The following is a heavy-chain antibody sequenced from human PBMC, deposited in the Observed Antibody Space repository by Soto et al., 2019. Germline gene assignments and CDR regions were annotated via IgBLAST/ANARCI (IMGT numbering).Heavy chain of an antibody. D-gene: IGHD5-18*01. CDR2: INAGNGNT. CDR1: GYTFTSYA. V-gene: IGHV1-3*01. CDR3: ARYPIYSNGYN. J-gene: IGHJ4*02. Sequence: QVQLVQSGAEVKKPGASVKVSCKASGYTFTSYAMHWVRQAPGQRLEWMGWINAGNGNTKYSQKFQGRVTITRDTSASTAYMELSSLRSADTTVYYCARYPIYSNGYNWGQGTLATVSP.